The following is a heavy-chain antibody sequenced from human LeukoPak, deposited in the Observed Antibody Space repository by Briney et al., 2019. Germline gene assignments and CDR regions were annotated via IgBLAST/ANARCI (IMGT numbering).Heavy chain of an antibody. CDR1: GFTVSSNY. V-gene: IGHV3-53*01. CDR2: IYSGGST. Sequence: GGSLRLSCAASGFTVSSNYMSWVRQAPGKGLEWVSVIYSGGSTYYADSVKGRFTISRDNSKNTLFLQMNSLRAEDTAVYYCARGPLPYGYLDCWGQGTLVTVSA. CDR3: ARGPLPYGYLDC. D-gene: IGHD5-18*01. J-gene: IGHJ4*02.